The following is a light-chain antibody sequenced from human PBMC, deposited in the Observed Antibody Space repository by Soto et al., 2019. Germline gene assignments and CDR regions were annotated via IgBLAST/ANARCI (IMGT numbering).Light chain of an antibody. CDR2: AAS. Sequence: DIQMTQSPSSLSASEGDRVTITCRASQNINNYVNWYQQKLGQAPRLLIYAASGLQSGVPSRFSGTGSGTDFTLTISSVQAEDFATYFCQQSHTTPYTFGRGTKLEIK. CDR1: QNINNY. J-gene: IGKJ2*01. CDR3: QQSHTTPYT. V-gene: IGKV1-39*01.